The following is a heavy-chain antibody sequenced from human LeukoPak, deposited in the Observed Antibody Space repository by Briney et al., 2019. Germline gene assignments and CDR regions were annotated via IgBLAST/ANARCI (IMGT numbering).Heavy chain of an antibody. Sequence: GGSLRLSCAAAGFTFSSYGMHWVRQAPGKGLEWVAFVRYDGDKKYYADSVKGRFTISRDNSRNTLYLQMNSLRVEDTAVYYCAQGHSHTAMYFWGQGTLVTVSS. CDR2: VRYDGDKK. CDR1: GFTFSSYG. D-gene: IGHD5-18*01. J-gene: IGHJ4*02. V-gene: IGHV3-30*02. CDR3: AQGHSHTAMYF.